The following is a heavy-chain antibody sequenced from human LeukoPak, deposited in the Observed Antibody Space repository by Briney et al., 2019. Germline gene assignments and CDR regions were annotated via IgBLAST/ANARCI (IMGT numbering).Heavy chain of an antibody. Sequence: SGGSLRLSCAASGFTFSSYAMHWVRQAPGKGLEWVAVISYDGSNKYYADSVKGRFTISRDNSKNTLYLQMNSLRAEDTAVYYCAREVGGWYTRYYFDYWGQGTLVTVSS. CDR2: ISYDGSNK. CDR1: GFTFSSYA. J-gene: IGHJ4*02. V-gene: IGHV3-30-3*01. CDR3: AREVGGWYTRYYFDY. D-gene: IGHD6-19*01.